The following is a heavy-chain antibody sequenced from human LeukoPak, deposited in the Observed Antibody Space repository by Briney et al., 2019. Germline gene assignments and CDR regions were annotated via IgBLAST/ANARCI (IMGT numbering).Heavy chain of an antibody. CDR2: ISSSGSTI. J-gene: IGHJ1*01. CDR1: GFTFSDYY. V-gene: IGHV3-11*01. CDR3: ARDPPASGYFQH. D-gene: IGHD2-8*02. Sequence: GGSLRLSCAASGFTFSDYYMSWIRQAPGKGLEWVSYISSSGSTIYYADSVKGRFTISRDNAKNSLYPQMNSLRAEDTAAYYCARDPPASGYFQHWGQGTLVTVSS.